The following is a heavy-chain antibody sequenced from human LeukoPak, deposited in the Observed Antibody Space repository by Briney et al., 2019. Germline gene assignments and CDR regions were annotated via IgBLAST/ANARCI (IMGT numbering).Heavy chain of an antibody. CDR2: IRYDGSNK. J-gene: IGHJ4*02. Sequence: GGSLRLSCAASGFTFSSYGMHWVRQAPGKGLEWVAFIRYDGSNKYYADSVKGRFTISRDNSKNTVYVQMNSLRAEDTAVYYCAKEGSGWYYLDYWGQGTEVTVSS. D-gene: IGHD6-19*01. CDR3: AKEGSGWYYLDY. V-gene: IGHV3-30*02. CDR1: GFTFSSYG.